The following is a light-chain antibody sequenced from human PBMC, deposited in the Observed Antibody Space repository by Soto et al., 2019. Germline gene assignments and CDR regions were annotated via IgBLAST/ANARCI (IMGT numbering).Light chain of an antibody. CDR1: QRITTW. V-gene: IGKV1-5*03. Sequence: DIQMTQSPSTLSASVGDSVTMTCRASQRITTWLAWYQQKPGRGPKLLIYQASSLKDGVPPRFSGSGSGTEFTHTISSLQPDDFATYYCQQYNSYPLTFGGGTRIEIK. J-gene: IGKJ4*01. CDR2: QAS. CDR3: QQYNSYPLT.